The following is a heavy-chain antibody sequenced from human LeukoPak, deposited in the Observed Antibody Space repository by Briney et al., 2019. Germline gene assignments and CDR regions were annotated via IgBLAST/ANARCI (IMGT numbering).Heavy chain of an antibody. CDR1: GGSISSSSYY. J-gene: IGHJ3*02. D-gene: IGHD3-22*01. CDR3: ARHRMYYYDSSGRGVADAFDI. V-gene: IGHV4-39*01. CDR2: IYYSGST. Sequence: SEILSLTCTVSGGSISSSSYYWGWIRQPPGKGLEWIGSIYYSGSTYYNPSLKSRVTISVDTSKNQFSLKLSSVTAADTAVYYCARHRMYYYDSSGRGVADAFDIWGQGTMVTVSS.